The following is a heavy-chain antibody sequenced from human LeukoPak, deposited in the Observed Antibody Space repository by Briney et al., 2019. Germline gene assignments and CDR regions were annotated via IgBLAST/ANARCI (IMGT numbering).Heavy chain of an antibody. Sequence: SETLSLTCTVSRGSISSGGYYWSWIRQHPGKGLEWIGYIYYSGSTYYNPSLKSRVTISVDTSKNQFSLKLSSVTAADTAVYYCARGTPYSSSSYYYYYMDVWGKGTTVTVSS. D-gene: IGHD6-6*01. J-gene: IGHJ6*03. CDR2: IYYSGST. V-gene: IGHV4-31*03. CDR3: ARGTPYSSSSYYYYYMDV. CDR1: RGSISSGGYY.